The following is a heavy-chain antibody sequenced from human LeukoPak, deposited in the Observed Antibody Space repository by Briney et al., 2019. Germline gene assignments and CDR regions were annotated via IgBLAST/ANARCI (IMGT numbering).Heavy chain of an antibody. D-gene: IGHD3-16*01. CDR3: ARKVPRGGRAFDI. CDR2: IYYSGST. V-gene: IGHV4-39*01. Sequence: SETLSLTCTVSGGSISSSSYYWGWIRQPPGKGLEWIGSIYYSGSTYYNPSLRSRVTISVDTSKNQFSLKLSSVTAADTAVYYCARKVPRGGRAFDIWGQGTMVTVSS. J-gene: IGHJ3*02. CDR1: GGSISSSSYY.